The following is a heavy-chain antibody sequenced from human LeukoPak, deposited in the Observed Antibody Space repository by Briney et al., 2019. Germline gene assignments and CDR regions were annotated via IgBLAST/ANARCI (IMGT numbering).Heavy chain of an antibody. CDR2: FDREDDET. V-gene: IGHV1-24*01. CDR1: GYTLIEVS. D-gene: IGHD3-10*01. CDR3: ATGGPFSRSFAY. Sequence: ASVKVSCKVSGYTLIEVSLNWVRQTPGKGLGWMGGFDREDDETIYAQKFQGRVTMTEDTSTDTAYMELSSLRSEDTAVYYCATGGPFSRSFAYWGQGTLVTVSS. J-gene: IGHJ4*02.